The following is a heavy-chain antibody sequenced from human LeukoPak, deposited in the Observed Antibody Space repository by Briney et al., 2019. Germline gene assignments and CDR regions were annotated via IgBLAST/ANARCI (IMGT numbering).Heavy chain of an antibody. CDR2: IDSAGAAP. Sequence: GGSLRLSCEASGFTFRSSLMSWVCQAPGKGLEWVSSIDSAGAAPSYAGSVKGRFTISRDNSKNTLYLQMNSLTSDDAAIYYCARQQGYCSDGTCHFDYWGQGSPVTVS. D-gene: IGHD2-15*01. J-gene: IGHJ4*02. V-gene: IGHV3-23*01. CDR3: ARQQGYCSDGTCHFDY. CDR1: GFTFRSSL.